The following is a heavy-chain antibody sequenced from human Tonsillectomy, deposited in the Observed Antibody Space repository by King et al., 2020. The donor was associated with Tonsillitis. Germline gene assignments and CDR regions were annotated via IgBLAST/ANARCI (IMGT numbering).Heavy chain of an antibody. V-gene: IGHV3-7*01. J-gene: IGHJ4*02. CDR2: IRQGGIET. CDR1: GFSFRNSW. Sequence: VQLVESGGGLVQWGGSLRLTCTASGFSFRNSWMNWVRQAPGKGLEWVANIRQGGIETNYLGSVEGRFTISRDDAKNELYLQMNNVRTDDAAVYYCAGGAGWLIETWGQGTRVTVSS. D-gene: IGHD6-19*01. CDR3: AGGAGWLIET.